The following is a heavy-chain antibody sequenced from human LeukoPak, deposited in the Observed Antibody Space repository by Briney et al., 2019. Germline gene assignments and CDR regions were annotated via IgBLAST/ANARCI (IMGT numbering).Heavy chain of an antibody. J-gene: IGHJ4*02. V-gene: IGHV1-2*02. CDR3: ARDPFTMVRGVISDDDY. CDR1: GYTFTGYY. CDR2: INPNSGGT. Sequence: ASVKVSCKASGYTFTGYYMHWVRQAPGQGLEWIGWINPNSGGTNYAQKFQGRVTMTRDTSISTAYMELSRLRSDDTAVYYCARDPFTMVRGVISDDDYWGQGTLVTVSS. D-gene: IGHD3-10*01.